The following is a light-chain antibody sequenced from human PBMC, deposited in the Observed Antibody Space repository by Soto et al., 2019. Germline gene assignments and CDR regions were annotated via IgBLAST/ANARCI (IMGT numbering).Light chain of an antibody. CDR3: QHRSNWPLT. CDR1: QSVSSSY. Sequence: EIVLTQSPGTLSLSPGERATLSCRASQSVSSSYLAWYQQKPGQAPRLLIYGASNRATGIPARFSGSGSGTDFTLTISRLESEDFAVYYCQHRSNWPLTFGGGTKVDIK. J-gene: IGKJ4*01. V-gene: IGKV3D-20*02. CDR2: GAS.